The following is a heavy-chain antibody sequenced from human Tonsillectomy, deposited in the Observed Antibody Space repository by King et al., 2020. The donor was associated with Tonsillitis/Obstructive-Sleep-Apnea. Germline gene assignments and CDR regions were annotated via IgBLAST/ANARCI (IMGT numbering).Heavy chain of an antibody. V-gene: IGHV3-23*04. Sequence: VQLVESGGGLVQPGGSLRLSCAASGFTFSSYAMSWVRQAPGKGLEWVSGISGSGGSTYYADSVKGRFTISRDNSKNTLYLQMNSLRAADTAVYYCAKGGFGETVGPTFDYWGQGTLVTVSS. CDR2: ISGSGGST. CDR3: AKGGFGETVGPTFDY. D-gene: IGHD3-10*01. J-gene: IGHJ4*02. CDR1: GFTFSSYA.